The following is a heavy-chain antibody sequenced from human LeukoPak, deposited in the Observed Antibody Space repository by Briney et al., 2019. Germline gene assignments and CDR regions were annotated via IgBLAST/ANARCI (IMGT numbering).Heavy chain of an antibody. V-gene: IGHV3-64*02. J-gene: IGHJ3*02. Sequence: GGSLRLSCAASGFTFSSYAMHWVRQTPGKGLEYVSAISSNGGNTYYADSVKGRFTISRDNSKNTLYLQMSCLRAEDMAVYYCARVGDNDAFDIWGQGTMVTVSS. CDR3: ARVGDNDAFDI. CDR2: ISSNGGNT. D-gene: IGHD4-17*01. CDR1: GFTFSSYA.